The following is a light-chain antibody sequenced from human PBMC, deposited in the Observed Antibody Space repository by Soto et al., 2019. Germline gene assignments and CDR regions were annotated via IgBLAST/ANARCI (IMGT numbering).Light chain of an antibody. CDR1: QSLLQTNGYNY. Sequence: DIVMTQSPLSLPVTPGEPASISCRSSQSLLQTNGYNYLDWYVQKPGQSPQLLIYLASSRASGVPDRFRGSRSGTDFTLKISRVEAEDVGVYYCMQAHQTPYTFGQGTKLEIK. J-gene: IGKJ2*01. CDR3: MQAHQTPYT. CDR2: LAS. V-gene: IGKV2-28*01.